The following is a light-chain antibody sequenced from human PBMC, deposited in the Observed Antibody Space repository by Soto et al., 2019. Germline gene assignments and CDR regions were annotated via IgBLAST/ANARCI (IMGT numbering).Light chain of an antibody. CDR3: QQYGSSPFP. V-gene: IGKV3-20*01. J-gene: IGKJ4*01. CDR1: QSVSNSY. Sequence: EIVLTQSPGTLSLSPGERATLSCRASQSVSNSYLAWYQQKPGQAPRLLIFGASSRATGIPDRFSGSGSGTDFTLTISRLEPEDFAVYYRQQYGSSPFPLGGGTQVEIK. CDR2: GAS.